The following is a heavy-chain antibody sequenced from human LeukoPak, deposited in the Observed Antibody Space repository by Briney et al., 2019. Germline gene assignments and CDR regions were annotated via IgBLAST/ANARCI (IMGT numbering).Heavy chain of an antibody. CDR3: TRGTDISGYYFRGAFHI. D-gene: IGHD3-22*01. Sequence: SETLSLTCSVSGASISSGNYYWAWIRQSPGKGLEWIASVYYTGSTSYNPSLKSRVTISVDTSRYQFSLRLNSVTAADATMYFCTRGTDISGYYFRGAFHIWGQGTMVTVSS. CDR2: VYYTGST. CDR1: GASISSGNYY. V-gene: IGHV4-39*01. J-gene: IGHJ3*02.